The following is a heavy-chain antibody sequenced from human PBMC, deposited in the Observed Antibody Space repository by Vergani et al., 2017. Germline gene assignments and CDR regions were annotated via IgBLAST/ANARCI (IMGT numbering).Heavy chain of an antibody. Sequence: QVQLVESGGGWVKPGGFLGRLCAASGLNFSDYYMSWSRKAPGKGLEWVSYISSSGSTIYYADTVKGRFTISRDNAKNSLYLKMNSLKSEDTAMYYCARYVVETATAGFRNAFDIWGQGTMVTVS. J-gene: IGHJ3*02. D-gene: IGHD2-21*02. CDR3: ARYVVETATAGFRNAFDI. CDR1: GLNFSDYY. V-gene: IGHV3-11*04. CDR2: ISSSGSTI.